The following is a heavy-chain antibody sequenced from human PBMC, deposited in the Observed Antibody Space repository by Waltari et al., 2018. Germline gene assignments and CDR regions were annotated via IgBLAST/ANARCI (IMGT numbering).Heavy chain of an antibody. V-gene: IGHV3-30*01. CDR3: ARDFLSLVPWFDP. CDR2: ISYDGSNK. Sequence: QVQLVESGGGVVQPGRSLRLSCAASGFTFSSYAMHWVRQAPGKGLEWVAVISYDGSNKYYADSVKGRFTISRDNSKNTLYLQMNSLRAEDTAVYYCARDFLSLVPWFDPWGQGTLVTVSS. D-gene: IGHD6-13*01. CDR1: GFTFSSYA. J-gene: IGHJ5*02.